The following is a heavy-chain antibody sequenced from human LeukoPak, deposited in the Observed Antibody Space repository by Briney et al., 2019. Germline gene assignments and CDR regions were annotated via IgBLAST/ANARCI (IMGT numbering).Heavy chain of an antibody. CDR3: ARSYNWNYRRFDP. CDR1: GYSFTSYW. Sequence: GESLKISCKGSGYSFTSYWIGWVRQMPEKGLEWVGIIYPGDSDTKYSPSFQGQVTISADKSISTAYLQWSSLKASDTAMYYCARSYNWNYRRFDPWGQGTLVTVSS. V-gene: IGHV5-51*01. D-gene: IGHD1-7*01. J-gene: IGHJ5*02. CDR2: IYPGDSDT.